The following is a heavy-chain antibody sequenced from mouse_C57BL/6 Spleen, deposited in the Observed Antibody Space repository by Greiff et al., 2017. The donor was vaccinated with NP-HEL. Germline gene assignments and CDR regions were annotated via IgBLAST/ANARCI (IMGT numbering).Heavy chain of an antibody. CDR1: GFTFSDYY. D-gene: IGHD2-3*01. CDR2: INYDGSST. CDR3: ASIYDGLYFDY. J-gene: IGHJ2*01. Sequence: EVNVVESEGGLVQPGSSMKLSCTASGFTFSDYYMAWVRQVPEKGLEWVANINYDGSSTYYLDSLKSRFLISRDNAKNILYLQMSSLKSEDTATYYCASIYDGLYFDYWGQGTTLTVSS. V-gene: IGHV5-16*01.